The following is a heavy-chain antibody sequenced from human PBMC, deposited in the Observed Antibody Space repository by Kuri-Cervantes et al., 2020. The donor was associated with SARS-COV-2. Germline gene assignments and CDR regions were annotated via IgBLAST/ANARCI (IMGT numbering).Heavy chain of an antibody. J-gene: IGHJ4*02. CDR3: ARDGKQWLVPYYFDY. CDR1: GFTFSSYS. D-gene: IGHD6-19*01. V-gene: IGHV3-21*01. CDR2: ISSSSSYI. Sequence: GGSLRLSWAASGFTFSSYSMNWVRQAPGKGLEWVSSISSSSSYIYYADSVKGRFTISRDNAKNSLYLQMNSLRAEDTAVYYCARDGKQWLVPYYFDYWGQGTLVTVSS.